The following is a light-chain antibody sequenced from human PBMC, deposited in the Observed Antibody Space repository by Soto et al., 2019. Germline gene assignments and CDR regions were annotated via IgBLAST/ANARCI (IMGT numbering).Light chain of an antibody. CDR2: DVS. CDR3: QQYNSYSWT. J-gene: IGKJ1*01. V-gene: IGKV1-5*01. Sequence: DIQMTHSPSTLSASVGDRVIITCRASQSISRRLAWYQQKPGKAPRLLMYDVSTLESGVPSRFRGSGSGTEFNLTINSLQPDDYATYYCQQYNSYSWTFGHGTKVDIK. CDR1: QSISRR.